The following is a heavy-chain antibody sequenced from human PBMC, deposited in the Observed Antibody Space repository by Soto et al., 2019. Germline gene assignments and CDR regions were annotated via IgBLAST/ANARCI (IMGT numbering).Heavy chain of an antibody. CDR2: IYTSGST. V-gene: IGHV4-4*07. CDR1: IGSIISYY. Sequence: PSGTLSLTCTVPIGSIISYYWSWIRQPAGKGLEWIGRIYTSGSTNYNPSLKSRVTMSVDTSKNQFSLKLSSVTAADTAVYYCAKEGTIGDYYYYYGMDVWGQGPTVTVS. D-gene: IGHD4-17*01. CDR3: AKEGTIGDYYYYYGMDV. J-gene: IGHJ6*02.